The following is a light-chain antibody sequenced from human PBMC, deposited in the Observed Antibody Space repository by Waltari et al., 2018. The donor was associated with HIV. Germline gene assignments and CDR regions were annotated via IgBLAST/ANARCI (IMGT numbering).Light chain of an antibody. CDR3: TSYEGKNNLV. V-gene: IGLV2-8*01. Sequence: SALTQPPSASGSPGPSVTISCTGTSTDVPTYYSVSWYQQHPGEAPKIPIYEVNKRPSGVPDRFSGAKSGNTASLTVSGLQADDEADYYCTSYEGKNNLVFGGGTKLTVL. CDR1: STDVPTYYS. CDR2: EVN. J-gene: IGLJ2*01.